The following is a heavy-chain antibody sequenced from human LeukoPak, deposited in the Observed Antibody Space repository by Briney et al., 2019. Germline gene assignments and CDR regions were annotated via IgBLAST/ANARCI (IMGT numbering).Heavy chain of an antibody. CDR3: ARVDGYILGPYYYYYYMDV. V-gene: IGHV3-7*03. CDR2: IKKDGSEK. Sequence: GGSLRLSCAASGFTFSSYWMSWVRQAPGKGLEWVANIKKDGSEKYYVDSVKGRFTISRDNAKTSLYLQMNSLRAEDTAVYYCARVDGYILGPYYYYYYMDVWGKGTTVTIS. CDR1: GFTFSSYW. J-gene: IGHJ6*03. D-gene: IGHD5-24*01.